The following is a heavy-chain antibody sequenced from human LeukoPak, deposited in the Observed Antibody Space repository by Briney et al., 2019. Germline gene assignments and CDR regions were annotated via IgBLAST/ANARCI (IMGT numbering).Heavy chain of an antibody. V-gene: IGHV3-74*01. D-gene: IGHD3-22*01. CDR2: IKIDGSST. Sequence: PGGSLRLSCAASGFTFSSYWMHWVRQAPGKGLVWVSRIKIDGSSTFYADSVKGRFTISRDNAKNTLYLQMTSLRAEDTAVYYCAKDDPYYYDSSGFGDAFDLWGQGTMVTVSS. CDR1: GFTFSSYW. J-gene: IGHJ3*01. CDR3: AKDDPYYYDSSGFGDAFDL.